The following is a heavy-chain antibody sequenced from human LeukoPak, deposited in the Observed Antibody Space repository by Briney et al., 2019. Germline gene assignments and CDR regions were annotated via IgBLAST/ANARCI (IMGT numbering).Heavy chain of an antibody. D-gene: IGHD3/OR15-3a*01. Sequence: SETLSLTCAVSGDSISNYYWSWIRQPPGNGLEFIGYIHYSGSSNYNPSVKSRVSMSVDASGNQFSLKLRSVTAADTATYYCARHLSIYDLFDSWGQGTLVTVSS. V-gene: IGHV4-59*08. CDR2: IHYSGSS. CDR3: ARHLSIYDLFDS. J-gene: IGHJ4*02. CDR1: GDSISNYY.